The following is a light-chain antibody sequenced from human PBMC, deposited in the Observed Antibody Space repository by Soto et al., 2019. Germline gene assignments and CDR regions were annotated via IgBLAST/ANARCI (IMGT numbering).Light chain of an antibody. J-gene: IGKJ1*01. V-gene: IGKV3-20*01. CDR2: GAA. CDR1: QSVSSSY. Sequence: ELVLTQSPGTLSLSPVERATLSCRASQSVSSSYLAWYQQKPGQAPRLLIFGAASRATGIPDRFSGRGSGTDFTLTISRLEPEDFAVYYCQQYGSSSTFGQGTKVDIK. CDR3: QQYGSSST.